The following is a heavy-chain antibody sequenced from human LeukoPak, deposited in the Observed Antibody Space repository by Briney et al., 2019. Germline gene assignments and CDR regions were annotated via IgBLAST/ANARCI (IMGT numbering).Heavy chain of an antibody. CDR2: TNLHRGAR. CDR1: GYNFTDFY. CDR3: ARDLRGSGYDP. V-gene: IGHV1-2*02. Sequence: GASVKVSCKASGYNFTDFYIHWVRQTPGQGPEWMGWTNLHRGARDYAKKFRGRVIMTRDTSISLVYMELSSLNSNDTAVYYCARDLRGSGYDPRGPGTLVTVSS. D-gene: IGHD3-10*01. J-gene: IGHJ5*02.